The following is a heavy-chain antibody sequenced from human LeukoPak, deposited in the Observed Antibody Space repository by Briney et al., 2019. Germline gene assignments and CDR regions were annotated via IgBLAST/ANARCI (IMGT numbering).Heavy chain of an antibody. D-gene: IGHD6-6*01. CDR3: ARTPLCSSSPNWFDS. Sequence: ETLSLTCTVSGGSLSGYYWSCIRQPPGKRLEWIGYIYYSGSSNYNPSLKSRVTISVDTSMNQVSLKVSSVTAADTAVYYCARTPLCSSSPNWFDSWGQGTLVTVS. CDR1: GGSLSGYY. CDR2: IYYSGSS. J-gene: IGHJ5*01. V-gene: IGHV4-59*01.